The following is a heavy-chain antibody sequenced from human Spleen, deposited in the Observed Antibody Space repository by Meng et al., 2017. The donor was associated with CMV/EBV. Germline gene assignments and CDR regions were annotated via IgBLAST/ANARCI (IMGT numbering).Heavy chain of an antibody. CDR2: ISGYNSRT. D-gene: IGHD3-3*01. Sequence: FTNDGISWVRHAPGQGLEWMGWISGYNSRTNDAQKVQGRVTLTTDTSTSTAYMELRSLRSDDTAVYYCARDSEPIFGAIIITIPFDYWGQGTLVTVSS. V-gene: IGHV1-18*01. CDR3: ARDSEPIFGAIIITIPFDY. CDR1: FTNDG. J-gene: IGHJ4*02.